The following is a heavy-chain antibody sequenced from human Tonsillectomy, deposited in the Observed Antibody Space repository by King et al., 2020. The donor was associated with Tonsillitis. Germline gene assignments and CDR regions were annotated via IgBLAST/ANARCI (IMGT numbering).Heavy chain of an antibody. CDR2: IKQDGSEK. J-gene: IGHJ4*02. D-gene: IGHD3-10*01. CDR1: GFTFSSYW. V-gene: IGHV3-7*01. Sequence: VQLVESGGGLVQPGGSLRLSCAASGFTFSSYWMSWVRQAPGKGLEWVANIKQDGSEKYYVDSVKGRFTISRDNAKNSLYLQMNSLRAEDTAVYYCAREFRLLYYYGSGSYFYPFFDYWGQGTLVTVSS. CDR3: AREFRLLYYYGSGSYFYPFFDY.